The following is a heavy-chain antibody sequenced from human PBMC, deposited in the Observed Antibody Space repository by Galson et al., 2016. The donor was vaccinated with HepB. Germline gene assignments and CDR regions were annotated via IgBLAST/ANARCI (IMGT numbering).Heavy chain of an antibody. V-gene: IGHV3-23*01. CDR3: AKGGEWLLYFDY. CDR2: ISGSGGST. J-gene: IGHJ4*02. D-gene: IGHD3-3*01. Sequence: SLRLSCAASGFTFSHYAMNWVRQAPGKGLEWVSAISGSGGSTYYADSVKGRFTISRDNSKNTLYLQMNSLRAEDTAVYYCAKGGEWLLYFDYWGQGTLVTVSS. CDR1: GFTFSHYA.